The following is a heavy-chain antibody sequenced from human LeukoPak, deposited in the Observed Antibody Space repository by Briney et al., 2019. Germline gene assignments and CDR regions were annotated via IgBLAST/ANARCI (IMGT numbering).Heavy chain of an antibody. J-gene: IGHJ4*02. CDR2: ISWNSGDI. Sequence: GGSLRLSCAASGFTFDDYAMHWVRQAPGEGLEWVSGISWNSGDIGYADSVKGRFTISRDNAKNSLYLQMNSLRAEDTALYYCAKGDRYYDSSGYPFDYWGQGTLVTVSS. CDR3: AKGDRYYDSSGYPFDY. CDR1: GFTFDDYA. V-gene: IGHV3-9*01. D-gene: IGHD3-22*01.